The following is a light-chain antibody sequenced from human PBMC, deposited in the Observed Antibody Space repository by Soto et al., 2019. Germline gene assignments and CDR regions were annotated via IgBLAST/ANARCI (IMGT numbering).Light chain of an antibody. Sequence: EIVLTQSPATLSLSPGERATLSCRASQSVSSYLAWYQQKPGQAPRLLIYDASNRATGIPARFSGSGSGTDFTLTSGSLEPEDFAVYYCQQRSNWPPVYTFGQGTKLEIK. CDR3: QQRSNWPPVYT. CDR1: QSVSSY. V-gene: IGKV3-11*01. J-gene: IGKJ2*01. CDR2: DAS.